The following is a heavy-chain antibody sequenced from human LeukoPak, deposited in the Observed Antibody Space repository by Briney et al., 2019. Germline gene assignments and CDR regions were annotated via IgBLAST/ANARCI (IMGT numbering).Heavy chain of an antibody. CDR2: IKQDGSEK. D-gene: IGHD3-16*01. J-gene: IGHJ5*02. CDR3: AKDAQPRSRWFDP. Sequence: GGSLRPSRAASGFIFKDYWMVWVRQAPGKGLEWVANIKQDGSEKYYVDSVKGRFTISRDNAKNSLYQQMNTLRAEDTAMYYCAKDAQPRSRWFDPWGQGTLVTVSS. CDR1: GFIFKDYW. V-gene: IGHV3-7*03.